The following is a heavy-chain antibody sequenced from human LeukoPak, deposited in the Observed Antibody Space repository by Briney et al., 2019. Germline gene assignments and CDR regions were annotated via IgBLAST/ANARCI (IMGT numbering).Heavy chain of an antibody. CDR1: GGSISSSNW. CDR3: ARVGYYDSSGYYWLDP. V-gene: IGHV4-4*02. J-gene: IGHJ5*02. D-gene: IGHD3-22*01. CDR2: IYHSGST. Sequence: PSGTLSLTCAVSGGSISSSNWWSWVRQPPGKGLEWIGEIYHSGSTNYNPSLKSRVTISVDKSKNQFSLKLSSVTAADTAVYYCARVGYYDSSGYYWLDPWGQGTLVTVSS.